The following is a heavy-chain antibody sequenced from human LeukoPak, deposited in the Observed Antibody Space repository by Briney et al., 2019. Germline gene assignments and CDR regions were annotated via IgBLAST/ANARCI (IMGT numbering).Heavy chain of an antibody. V-gene: IGHV4-59*11. CDR1: GGSISGRY. J-gene: IGHJ6*04. CDR2: VYYSGST. Sequence: PSDTLSLTCTVSGGSISGRYWTWIRQPPGKGLEWIGYVYYSGSTNYNPSLQSRVTISVDTSKHQFSLKLSSVTAADTAVCYCARGHYGMDVWGKGTTVSVSS. CDR3: ARGHYGMDV.